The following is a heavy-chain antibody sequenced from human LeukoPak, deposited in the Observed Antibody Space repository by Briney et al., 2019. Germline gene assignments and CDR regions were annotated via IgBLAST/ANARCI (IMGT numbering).Heavy chain of an antibody. D-gene: IGHD3-22*01. Sequence: ASETLSLTCAVSGYSISSGYYWGWIRQPPGKGLEWIGSIYHTGSPYYNPSLKSRVTISVDTSKNRFSLKLISVTAADTAVYYCARDAQTYYYHSSGYYFEYWGQGSLVTVSS. CDR1: GYSISSGYY. V-gene: IGHV4-38-2*02. J-gene: IGHJ4*02. CDR3: ARDAQTYYYHSSGYYFEY. CDR2: IYHTGSP.